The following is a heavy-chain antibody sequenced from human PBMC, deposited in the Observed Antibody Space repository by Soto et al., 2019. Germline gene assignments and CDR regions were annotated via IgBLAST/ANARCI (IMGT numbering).Heavy chain of an antibody. CDR2: INPNSRGT. CDR3: ARAPGARVKLEGFNYDFWSGYYMGAWPNWFDP. D-gene: IGHD3-3*01. V-gene: IGHV1-2*02. J-gene: IGHJ5*02. CDR1: GYTVTGYY. Sequence: GASVKVSCKASGYTVTGYYMHWVRPAPGQGVEWMGWINPNSRGTNYAKKFQGRVTMNRDTSISTAYMELSRLRSDDTAVYYCARAPGARVKLEGFNYDFWSGYYMGAWPNWFDPWGQGTLVTVSS.